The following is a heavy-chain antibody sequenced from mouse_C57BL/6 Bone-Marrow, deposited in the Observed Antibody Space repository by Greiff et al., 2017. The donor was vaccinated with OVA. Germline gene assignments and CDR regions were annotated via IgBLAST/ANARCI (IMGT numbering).Heavy chain of an antibody. CDR3: ARSIIDDGYYAWYFDV. Sequence: QVQLQQSGAELVRPGASVKLSCKASGYTFTDYYINWVKQRPGQGLEWIARIYPGSGNTYYNEKFKGKATLTAEKSSSTAYMQLSSLTSEDSAVYFCARSIIDDGYYAWYFDVGGTGTTVTVSS. CDR1: GYTFTDYY. CDR2: IYPGSGNT. D-gene: IGHD2-3*01. J-gene: IGHJ1*03. V-gene: IGHV1-76*01.